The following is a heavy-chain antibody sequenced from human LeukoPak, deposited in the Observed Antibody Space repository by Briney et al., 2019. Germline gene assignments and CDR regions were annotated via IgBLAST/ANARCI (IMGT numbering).Heavy chain of an antibody. CDR2: IGAYNGNT. CDR3: ARDSPHIVVVPAAYYGMDV. J-gene: IGHJ6*02. V-gene: IGHV1-18*01. D-gene: IGHD2-2*01. Sequence: GASVKVSCKASGYTFTSYGISWVRQAPGQGLEWMGWIGAYNGNTNYAQKLQGRVTMTTDTSTSTAYMELRSLRSDDTAVYYCARDSPHIVVVPAAYYGMDVWGQGTTVTVSS. CDR1: GYTFTSYG.